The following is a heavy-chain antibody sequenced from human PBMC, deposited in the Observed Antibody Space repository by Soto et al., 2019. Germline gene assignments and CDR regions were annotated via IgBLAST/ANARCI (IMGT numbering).Heavy chain of an antibody. CDR1: GGSISSSSYY. CDR2: IYYSGST. J-gene: IGHJ5*02. CDR3: ARYSPELWFGELSWFDP. D-gene: IGHD3-10*01. Sequence: SETLSLTCTVSGGSISSSSYYWGWIRQPPGKGLEWIGSIYYSGSTYYNPSLKSRVTISLDTSKNQFSLKLSSVTAADTAVYYCARYSPELWFGELSWFDPWGQGTLVTVSS. V-gene: IGHV4-39*01.